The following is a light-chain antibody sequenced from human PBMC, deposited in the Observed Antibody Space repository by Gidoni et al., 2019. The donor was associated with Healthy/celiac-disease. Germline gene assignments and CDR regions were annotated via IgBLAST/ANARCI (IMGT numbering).Light chain of an antibody. V-gene: IGKV3-11*01. J-gene: IGKJ2*01. CDR2: DAS. CDR1: QSVSSY. Sequence: EIVLTQSPATLSVSPGERATLSCRASQSVSSYLAWYQQKPGQAPRLLIYDASNRATGIPARFSGSGSGTDFTLTISSLEPEDFAVYYCQQRSNWPLTFXQXTKLEIK. CDR3: QQRSNWPLT.